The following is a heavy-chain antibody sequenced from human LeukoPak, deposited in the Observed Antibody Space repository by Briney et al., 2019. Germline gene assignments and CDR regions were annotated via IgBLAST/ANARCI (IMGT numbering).Heavy chain of an antibody. CDR1: GYTFTSYF. CDR3: ARRTTWWSLDY. J-gene: IGHJ4*02. V-gene: IGHV1-46*01. D-gene: IGHD2-15*01. CDR2: INPGGSTT. Sequence: ASVKVSCKASGYTFTSYFMHWVRQAPGQGLEWLGMINPGGSTTTYAQKFQGRVTMTRDTSTSTVYMELSSLRSEDTAVYYCARRTTWWSLDYWGQGTLVTVSS.